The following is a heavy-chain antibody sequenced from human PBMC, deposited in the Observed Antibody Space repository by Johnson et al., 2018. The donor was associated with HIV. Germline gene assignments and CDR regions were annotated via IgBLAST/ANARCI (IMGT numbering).Heavy chain of an antibody. J-gene: IGHJ3*02. V-gene: IGHV3-33*06. Sequence: VQLVESGGGVVQPGRSLKLSCAASGFTFSSYGMHWVRQAPGKGLEWVAVIWYDGSNKYYADYVKGRFTISRDNSKNTLDLQMNSLRAEDTAVYYCAKGLGSYYEAFDIWGQGTMVTVSS. CDR1: GFTFSSYG. D-gene: IGHD1-26*01. CDR2: IWYDGSNK. CDR3: AKGLGSYYEAFDI.